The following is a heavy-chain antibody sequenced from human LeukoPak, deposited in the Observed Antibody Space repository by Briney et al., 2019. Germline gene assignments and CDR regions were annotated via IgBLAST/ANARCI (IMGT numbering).Heavy chain of an antibody. V-gene: IGHV3-20*04. CDR2: VNWNGDDT. J-gene: IGHJ4*02. Sequence: GGSLRLSCAASGFTFDNYAMGWVRQAPGKGLEWIAGVNWNGDDTGYADSVKGRFTISRDNAKNSLYLQLNSLRAEDTALYYCARGQLLGAGFDYWGQGTLVTVSS. CDR1: GFTFDNYA. CDR3: ARGQLLGAGFDY. D-gene: IGHD1-26*01.